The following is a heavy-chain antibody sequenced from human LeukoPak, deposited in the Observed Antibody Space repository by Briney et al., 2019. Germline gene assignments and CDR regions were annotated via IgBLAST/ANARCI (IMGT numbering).Heavy chain of an antibody. J-gene: IGHJ4*02. D-gene: IGHD3-22*01. Sequence: ASVKVSCKFSGYTLTELSMHWVRQAPGKGLAWMGGFDPEDGETIYTQKFQGRVTMTEDTSTDTAYMELSSLRSEDTAVYYCATVTPAYYYDSSGYYVVYFDYWGQGTLVTVSS. V-gene: IGHV1-24*01. CDR2: FDPEDGET. CDR1: GYTLTELS. CDR3: ATVTPAYYYDSSGYYVVYFDY.